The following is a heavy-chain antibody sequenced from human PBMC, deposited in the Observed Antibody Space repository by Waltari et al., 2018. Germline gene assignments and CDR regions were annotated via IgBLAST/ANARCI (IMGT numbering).Heavy chain of an antibody. D-gene: IGHD3-22*01. CDR1: GSTFTTYV. CDR3: ARVGGNRYYYDGRGFVDYFDY. J-gene: IGHJ4*02. Sequence: QVKLIQSGAEVKKPGASVKVSCKASGSTFTTYVITWVRQAPGQGLEWMGWISVDNGQKSDEQKHQERVNMTTEKNTSTADMERRSPTSDDTAVYYCARVGGNRYYYDGRGFVDYFDYWGQGTLVTVSS. V-gene: IGHV1-18*01. CDR2: ISVDNGQK.